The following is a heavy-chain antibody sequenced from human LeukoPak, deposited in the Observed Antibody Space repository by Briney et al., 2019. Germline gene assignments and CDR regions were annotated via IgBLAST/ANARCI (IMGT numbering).Heavy chain of an antibody. V-gene: IGHV1-8*03. Sequence: ASVKVSCKASGYTFTSYDINWVRQATGQGLEWMGWMNPNSGNTGYAQKFQGRVTITRNTSISPAYMELSSLRSEDTAVYYCAGGRGGSYRYTTTGIDYWGQGTLVTVSS. D-gene: IGHD3-16*02. CDR1: GYTFTSYD. CDR2: MNPNSGNT. J-gene: IGHJ4*02. CDR3: AGGRGGSYRYTTTGIDY.